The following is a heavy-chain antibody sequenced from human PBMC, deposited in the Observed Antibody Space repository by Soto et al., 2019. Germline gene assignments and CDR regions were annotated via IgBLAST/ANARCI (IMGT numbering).Heavy chain of an antibody. CDR1: GFTFSSYA. CDR2: ISYDGSNK. D-gene: IGHD3-3*01. V-gene: IGHV3-30-3*01. Sequence: GGSLRLSCAASGFTFSSYAMHWVRQAPGKGLEWGAVISYDGSNKYYADSVKGRFTISRDNSKNTLYLQMNSLRAEDTAVYYCARGRITIFGVVPPHTYGMDVWGQGTTVTVSS. CDR3: ARGRITIFGVVPPHTYGMDV. J-gene: IGHJ6*02.